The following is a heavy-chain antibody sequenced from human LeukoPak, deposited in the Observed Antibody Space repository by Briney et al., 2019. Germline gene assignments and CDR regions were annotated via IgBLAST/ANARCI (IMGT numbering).Heavy chain of an antibody. CDR1: GGSVSSGSYY. J-gene: IGHJ4*02. Sequence: SETLPLTCTVSGGSVSSGSYYWSWIRQLPGKGLEWIGYIYYSGSTNYNPSLKSRVTISVDTSKNQFSLKLSSMTAADTAVYYCARTNYGGNSVGLDYWGQGTLVTVSS. CDR3: ARTNYGGNSVGLDY. CDR2: IYYSGST. D-gene: IGHD4-23*01. V-gene: IGHV4-61*01.